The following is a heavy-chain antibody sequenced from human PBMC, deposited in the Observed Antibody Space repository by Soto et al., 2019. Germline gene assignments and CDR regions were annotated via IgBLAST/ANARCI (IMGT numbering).Heavy chain of an antibody. D-gene: IGHD6-13*01. V-gene: IGHV3-30*18. CDR2: ISYDGSNK. CDR1: GFTFSSYG. Sequence: QVQLVESGGGVVQPGRSLRLSCAASGFTFSSYGMHWVRQAPGKGLEWVAVISYDGSNKYYADSVKGRFSISRDNSQNTLYLQMNSLRAEDTAGYYCAKEGIAAAGIDYWGQGTLVTVSS. CDR3: AKEGIAAAGIDY. J-gene: IGHJ4*02.